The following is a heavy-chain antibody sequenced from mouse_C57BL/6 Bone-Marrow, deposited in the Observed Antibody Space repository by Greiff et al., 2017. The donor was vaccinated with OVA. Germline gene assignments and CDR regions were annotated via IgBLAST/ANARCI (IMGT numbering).Heavy chain of an antibody. CDR1: GFTFSDYY. V-gene: IGHV5-16*01. D-gene: IGHD4-1*01. Sequence: EVKLVESEGGFVQPGSSMKLSCTASGFTFSDYYMAWVRQVPEKGLEWVANINYDGSSTYYLDSLKSRFIISRDNAKNILYLQMSSLKSEDTATYYCARERLGRFAYWGQGTLVTVSA. CDR2: INYDGSST. CDR3: ARERLGRFAY. J-gene: IGHJ3*01.